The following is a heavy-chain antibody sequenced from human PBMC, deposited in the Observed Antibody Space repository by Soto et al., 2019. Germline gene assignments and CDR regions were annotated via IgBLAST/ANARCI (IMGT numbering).Heavy chain of an antibody. CDR1: GGSISSGGYY. J-gene: IGHJ5*02. D-gene: IGHD2-2*01. V-gene: IGHV4-31*03. CDR2: IYYIGST. Sequence: PSEILSLTCTVSGGSISSGGYYWSWISQHPGKGLEWIGYIYYIGSTYYNPSLKSRVTISVDTSKNQFSLKLSSVTAADTAVYYRAKDTVPVATPWFDPWGQGTLVTVSS. CDR3: AKDTVPVATPWFDP.